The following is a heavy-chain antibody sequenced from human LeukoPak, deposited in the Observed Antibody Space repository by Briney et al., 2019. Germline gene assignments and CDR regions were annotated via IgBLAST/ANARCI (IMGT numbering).Heavy chain of an antibody. CDR2: ITSGSTYM. Sequence: PGGSLRLSCAASGFTFSSYEMNWVRQAPGKGLEWVSSITSGSTYMFYADAVKGRFTISRDDAKNSLYLQMNDLRAEDTAVYYCATEVRAVQDLYYWGQGTLVTVSS. J-gene: IGHJ4*02. CDR3: ATEVRAVQDLYY. V-gene: IGHV3-21*01. D-gene: IGHD3-10*01. CDR1: GFTFSSYE.